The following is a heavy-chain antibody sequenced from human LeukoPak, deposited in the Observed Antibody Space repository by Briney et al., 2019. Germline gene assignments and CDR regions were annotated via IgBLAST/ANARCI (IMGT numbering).Heavy chain of an antibody. D-gene: IGHD2-15*01. J-gene: IGHJ4*02. Sequence: AGGSLRLSCAASGFTFSSYAMSWVRQAPGKGLEWVSAISGSGGSTYYADSVKGRFTISRDNSKNTLYLEMNSLRAEDTAVYYCAKDPCSGGSCYEGYFDYWGQGTLVTVSS. CDR3: AKDPCSGGSCYEGYFDY. CDR2: ISGSGGST. CDR1: GFTFSSYA. V-gene: IGHV3-23*01.